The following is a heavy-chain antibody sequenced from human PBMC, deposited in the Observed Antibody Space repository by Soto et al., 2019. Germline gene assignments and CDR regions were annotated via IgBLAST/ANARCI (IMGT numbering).Heavy chain of an antibody. Sequence: SVKVSCKASGCTFSSYAISLVRQAPGQGLEWMGGIIPIFGTANYAQKFQGRVTITADESTSTAYMELSSLRSEDTAVYYCTRELNCSSTSCSGRGAFDIWGQGTMVTVSS. CDR3: TRELNCSSTSCSGRGAFDI. CDR2: IIPIFGTA. CDR1: GCTFSSYA. D-gene: IGHD2-2*01. V-gene: IGHV1-69*13. J-gene: IGHJ3*02.